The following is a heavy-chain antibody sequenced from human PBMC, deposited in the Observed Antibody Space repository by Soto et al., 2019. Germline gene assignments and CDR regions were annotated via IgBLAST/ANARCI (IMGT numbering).Heavy chain of an antibody. CDR1: GFTFDDYA. J-gene: IGHJ4*02. CDR3: AKERGLVLSFYFDY. D-gene: IGHD6-13*01. CDR2: IRWNSGSI. V-gene: IGHV3-9*01. Sequence: EVQLVESGGGLVQPGRSLRLSCAASGFTFDDYAMHWVRQAPGKGLEWVSGIRWNSGSIGYADSVKGRFTISRDNAKNSLYLQMNSLRAEDTALYYCAKERGLVLSFYFDYWGQGTLVTVSS.